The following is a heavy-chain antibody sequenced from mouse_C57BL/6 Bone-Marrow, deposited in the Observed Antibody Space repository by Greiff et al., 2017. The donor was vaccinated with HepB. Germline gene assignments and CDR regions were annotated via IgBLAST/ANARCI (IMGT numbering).Heavy chain of an antibody. CDR1: GFTFSSYA. CDR3: ARGGGTGTFDY. Sequence: VQLKQSGGGLVKPGGSLKLSCAASGFTFSSYAMSWVRQTPEKRLEWVATISDGGSYTYYPDNVKGRFTISRDNAKNNLYLQMSHLKSEDTAMYYCARGGGTGTFDYWGQGTTLTVSS. CDR2: ISDGGSYT. V-gene: IGHV5-4*01. D-gene: IGHD4-1*01. J-gene: IGHJ2*01.